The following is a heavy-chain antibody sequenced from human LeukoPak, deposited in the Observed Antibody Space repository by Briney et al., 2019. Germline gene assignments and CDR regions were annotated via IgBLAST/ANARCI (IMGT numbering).Heavy chain of an antibody. CDR2: IRYDGSNK. CDR3: AKDGLELRLAFYYQMDV. V-gene: IGHV3-30*02. CDR1: GFTFSSYG. Sequence: PGGSLRLSCAASGFTFSSYGMHWVRQAPGKGLEWVSFIRYDGSNKYYADSVKGRFTISRDNSKNTLYLLMNSLSAEDTAVYYCAKDGLELRLAFYYQMDVWGKGTTVTVSS. J-gene: IGHJ6*03. D-gene: IGHD1-7*01.